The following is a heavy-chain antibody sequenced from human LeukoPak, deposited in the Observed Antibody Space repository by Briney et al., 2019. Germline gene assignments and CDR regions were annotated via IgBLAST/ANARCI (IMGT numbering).Heavy chain of an antibody. V-gene: IGHV3-74*01. CDR1: GFTFSTYW. CDR3: ARASTTVPNLLDH. J-gene: IGHJ4*02. D-gene: IGHD4-17*01. Sequence: GVLRLSCAASGFTFSTYWMHWVRQAPGKGLVWVARIKGDGSSTIYADSVRGRFTISRDNSKNTLYLQTSSLRAEDTAVYYCARASTTVPNLLDHWGRGTLVTVSS. CDR2: IKGDGSST.